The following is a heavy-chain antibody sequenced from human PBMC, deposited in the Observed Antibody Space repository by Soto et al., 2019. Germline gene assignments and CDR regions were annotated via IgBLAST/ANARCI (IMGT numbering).Heavy chain of an antibody. D-gene: IGHD3-22*01. CDR1: GYTLTELS. J-gene: IGHJ3*02. CDR3: ATERHDSSGQSDRSTKGDSADHKQRGGDAFDI. V-gene: IGHV1-24*01. Sequence: QVQLVQSGAEVKKPGASVKVSCKVSGYTLTELSMHWVRQAPGKGLEWMGGFDPEDGETIYAQKFQGRVTMTEDTSTDTAYMELSSLRSEDTAVYYCATERHDSSGQSDRSTKGDSADHKQRGGDAFDIWGQGTMVTVSS. CDR2: FDPEDGET.